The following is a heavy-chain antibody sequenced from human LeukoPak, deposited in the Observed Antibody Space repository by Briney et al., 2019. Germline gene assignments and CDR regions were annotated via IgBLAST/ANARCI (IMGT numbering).Heavy chain of an antibody. J-gene: IGHJ6*03. CDR1: GYTFTSYY. D-gene: IGHD2-2*01. CDR3: ARDYCSSTSCYPSYYYYYMDV. Sequence: GASVKVSCKASGYTFTSYYMHWVRQAPGQGLEWMGIINPSGGSTSYAQKFQGRVTMTRDTSTSTVYMELSSLRSEDTAVYYCARDYCSSTSCYPSYYYYYMDVWGKGTSVTVSS. CDR2: INPSGGST. V-gene: IGHV1-46*01.